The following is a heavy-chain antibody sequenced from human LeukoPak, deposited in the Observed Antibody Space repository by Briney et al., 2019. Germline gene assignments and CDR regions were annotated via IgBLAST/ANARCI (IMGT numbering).Heavy chain of an antibody. CDR3: ARERAGSHSFDY. CDR2: ISSTGNTK. D-gene: IGHD1-1*01. V-gene: IGHV3-11*01. CDR1: GFSFSDYY. J-gene: IGHJ4*02. Sequence: SGGSLRLSCAASGFSFSDYYMTWIRQAPGKGLEWVSYISSTGNTKYYTDSVKGRLTISRDNAKNSLCLQMNSLRAEDTAVYYCARERAGSHSFDYWGQGTLVAVSS.